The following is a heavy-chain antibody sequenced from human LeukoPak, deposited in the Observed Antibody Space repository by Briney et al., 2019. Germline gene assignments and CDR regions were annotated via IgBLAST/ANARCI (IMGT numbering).Heavy chain of an antibody. V-gene: IGHV4-59*01. CDR3: ARESLSGNYYGMDV. D-gene: IGHD2/OR15-2a*01. CDR1: GGSISSYH. CDR2: IYYSGST. Sequence: SETLSLTCAVSGGSISSYHWSWIRQPPGKGLEWLGYIYYSGSTNYNPPLKSRVTISIDTSKNQFSLKLSSVTAADTAVYYCARESLSGNYYGMDVWGQGTTVTVSS. J-gene: IGHJ6*02.